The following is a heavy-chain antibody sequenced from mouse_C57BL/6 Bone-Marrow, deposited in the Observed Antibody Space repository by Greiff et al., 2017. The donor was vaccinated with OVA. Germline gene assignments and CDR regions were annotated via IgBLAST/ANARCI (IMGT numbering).Heavy chain of an antibody. Sequence: QVQLQQSGAELVRPGASVTLSCKASGYTFTDYEMHWVKQTPVHGLEWIGAIDPETGGTAYNQKFKGKAILTADKSSSTAYMALRSLTSEDSAVYCCTRSYSNYVDFCYWGQGTTLTVSS. V-gene: IGHV1-15*01. CDR2: IDPETGGT. D-gene: IGHD2-5*01. J-gene: IGHJ2*01. CDR1: GYTFTDYE. CDR3: TRSYSNYVDFCY.